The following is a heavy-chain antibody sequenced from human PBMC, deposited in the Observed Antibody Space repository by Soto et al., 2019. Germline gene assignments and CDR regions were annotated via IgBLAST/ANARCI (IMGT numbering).Heavy chain of an antibody. CDR1: GFTFSSYG. D-gene: IGHD6-19*01. J-gene: IGHJ4*02. Sequence: GGSLRLSCAASGFTFSSYGMHWVRQAPGKGLEWVAVIWYDGSNKYYADSVKGRFTISRDNSKNTLYLQMNSLRAEDTAVYYCARGGLKYSSDDYYFDYWGQGTLVTVSS. V-gene: IGHV3-33*01. CDR3: ARGGLKYSSDDYYFDY. CDR2: IWYDGSNK.